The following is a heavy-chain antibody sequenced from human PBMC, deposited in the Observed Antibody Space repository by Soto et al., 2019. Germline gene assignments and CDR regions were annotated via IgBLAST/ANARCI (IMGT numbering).Heavy chain of an antibody. CDR1: GFTFSDYY. Sequence: GGSLRLSCAASGFTFSDYYMSWIRQAPGKGLEWVSYINSRSSSTYYADSVKGRFTISRHNSKNTLYLQMNSLRAEDTAVYYCARSDWSADMDVWGQGTTVTVSS. J-gene: IGHJ6*02. CDR2: INSRSSST. D-gene: IGHD3-9*01. CDR3: ARSDWSADMDV. V-gene: IGHV3-11*03.